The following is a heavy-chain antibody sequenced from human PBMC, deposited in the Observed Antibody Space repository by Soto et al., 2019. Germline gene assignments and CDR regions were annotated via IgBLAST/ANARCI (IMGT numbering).Heavy chain of an antibody. V-gene: IGHV3-66*01. CDR1: GFTVSSNH. J-gene: IGHJ6*02. CDR2: MYSGGNT. CDR3: ARAGYDYYGMDV. Sequence: EVQLVESGGGLVQPGGSLRLSCAASGFTVSSNHMNWVRQAPGKGLEWVSAMYSGGNTYCADSVKGRFTISRDNSKNTLYLQMNSLRAEDTAVYNCARAGYDYYGMDVWGQGTTVTVSS. D-gene: IGHD2-2*01.